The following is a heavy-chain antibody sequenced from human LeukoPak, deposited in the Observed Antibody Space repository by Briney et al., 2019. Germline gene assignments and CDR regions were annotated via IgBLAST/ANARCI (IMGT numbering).Heavy chain of an antibody. Sequence: GGSLRLSCAASGFTFSSYAMSWVRQAPGKGLEWVSAISGSGGSTYYADSVKGRFTISRDNSKNTLYLQMNSLGAEDTAVYYCAKGSSSSGWYNWFDPWGQGTLVTVSS. V-gene: IGHV3-23*01. J-gene: IGHJ5*02. CDR1: GFTFSSYA. CDR3: AKGSSSSGWYNWFDP. CDR2: ISGSGGST. D-gene: IGHD6-19*01.